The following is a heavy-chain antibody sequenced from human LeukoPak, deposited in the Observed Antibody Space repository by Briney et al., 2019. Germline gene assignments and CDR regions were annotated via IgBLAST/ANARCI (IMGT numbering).Heavy chain of an antibody. CDR1: GFTFSDYY. CDR2: ISSSGSTI. Sequence: GGSLRLSGAASGFTFSDYYMSWIRQAPGKGLEWVSYISSSGSTIYYADSVKGRFTISRYNAKNSLYLQMNSLRAEDTAVYYCARGDIAARHLDYWGQGTLVTVSS. J-gene: IGHJ4*02. D-gene: IGHD6-6*01. V-gene: IGHV3-11*01. CDR3: ARGDIAARHLDY.